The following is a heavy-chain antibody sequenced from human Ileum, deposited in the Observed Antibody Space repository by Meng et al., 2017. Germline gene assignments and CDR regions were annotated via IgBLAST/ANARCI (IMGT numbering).Heavy chain of an antibody. CDR3: ASLGPRTAAGRVYYSDY. V-gene: IGHV4-4*02. J-gene: IGHJ4*02. CDR2: IYHSGST. D-gene: IGHD6-13*01. CDR1: GGSISSSNW. Sequence: QVQLQEAGPGLVKPAGTLSPTVAVSGGSISSSNWWSWVRQPPGKGLEWIGEIYHSGSTNYNPSLKSRVTISVDKSKNQFSLKLSSVTAADTAVYYCASLGPRTAAGRVYYSDYWGQGTLVTVSS.